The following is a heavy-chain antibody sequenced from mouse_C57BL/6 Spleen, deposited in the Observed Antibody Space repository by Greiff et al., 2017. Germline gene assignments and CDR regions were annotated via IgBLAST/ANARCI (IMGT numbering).Heavy chain of an antibody. D-gene: IGHD4-1*01. CDR2: IYPGDGDT. Sequence: QVQLKESGPELVKPGASVKISCKASGYAFSSSWMNWVKQRPGKGLEWIGRIYPGDGDTNYNGKFKGKATLTADKSSSTAYMQLSSLTSEDSAVYFCAPNFHFDYWGQGTTLTVSS. J-gene: IGHJ2*01. CDR1: GYAFSSSW. V-gene: IGHV1-82*01. CDR3: APNFHFDY.